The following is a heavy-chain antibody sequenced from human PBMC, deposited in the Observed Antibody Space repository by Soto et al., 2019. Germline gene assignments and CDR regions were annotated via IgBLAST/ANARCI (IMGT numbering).Heavy chain of an antibody. J-gene: IGHJ4*02. D-gene: IGHD3-22*01. CDR3: ARDRTGYYGFDY. CDR1: GFSLSSTRMA. CDR2: IYWDDDK. V-gene: IGHV2-5*02. Sequence: SGPTLVKPTQTLTLTCTFSGFSLSSTRMAVGWIRQPPGKALEWLALIYWDDDKRYSPFLKSRLTITKDTSKNQVVLTMTNMDPVDTATYYCARDRTGYYGFDYWGQGTQVTVSS.